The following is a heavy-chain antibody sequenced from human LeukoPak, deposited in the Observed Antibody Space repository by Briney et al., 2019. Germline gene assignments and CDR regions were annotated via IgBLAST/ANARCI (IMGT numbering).Heavy chain of an antibody. Sequence: GESLRLSCAASGFTLSSYSMNWVRQAPGKAMEWVSSVSSSSSYIYYADSVKGRFTIARDNAKNSPYLQMNRLRAEDTAVYYCARDVSRVIVVVTASGYYFDYWGQGTLVTVSS. D-gene: IGHD2-21*02. CDR3: ARDVSRVIVVVTASGYYFDY. CDR1: GFTLSSYS. J-gene: IGHJ4*02. CDR2: VSSSSSYI. V-gene: IGHV3-21*01.